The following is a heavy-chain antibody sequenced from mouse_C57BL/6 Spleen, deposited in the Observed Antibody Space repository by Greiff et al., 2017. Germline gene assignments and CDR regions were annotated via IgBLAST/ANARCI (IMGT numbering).Heavy chain of an antibody. Sequence: QVQLQQPGAELVMPGASVKLSCKASGYTFTSYWMHWVKQRPGQGLEWIGEIDPSDSYTNYNQKFKGKYTLTVDKSSSTAYMQLSSLTSEDSAVYYCAKAQATYYAMDYWGQGTSVTVSS. CDR2: IDPSDSYT. J-gene: IGHJ4*01. CDR3: AKAQATYYAMDY. D-gene: IGHD3-2*02. CDR1: GYTFTSYW. V-gene: IGHV1-69*01.